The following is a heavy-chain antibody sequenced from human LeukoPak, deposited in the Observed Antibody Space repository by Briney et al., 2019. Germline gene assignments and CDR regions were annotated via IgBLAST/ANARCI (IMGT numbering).Heavy chain of an antibody. D-gene: IGHD2-21*02. V-gene: IGHV1-2*02. CDR3: ARDRGYCGGDGTRVGFYY. Sequence: ASVKVSCKASGYTFTGYYMHWVRQAPGQGLEWMGWINPNSGGTNYAQKFQGRVTMTRDTSISTAYMELSRLRSDDTAVYYCARDRGYCGGDGTRVGFYYCGQGTLVTVSS. CDR2: INPNSGGT. J-gene: IGHJ4*02. CDR1: GYTFTGYY.